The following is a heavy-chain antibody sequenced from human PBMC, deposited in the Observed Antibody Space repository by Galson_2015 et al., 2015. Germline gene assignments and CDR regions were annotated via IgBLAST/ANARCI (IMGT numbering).Heavy chain of an antibody. D-gene: IGHD1-26*01. CDR1: GGTFSSYA. CDR3: AKYRVGAPSKVAPRAS. Sequence: SVKVSCKASGGTFSSYAISWVRQAPGQGLEWMGGIIPIFGTANYAQKFQGRVTITADESTSTAYMELSSLRSEDTAVYYCAKYRVGAPSKVAPRASSGQATLGTVSS. CDR2: IIPIFGTA. J-gene: IGHJ5*02. V-gene: IGHV1-69*13.